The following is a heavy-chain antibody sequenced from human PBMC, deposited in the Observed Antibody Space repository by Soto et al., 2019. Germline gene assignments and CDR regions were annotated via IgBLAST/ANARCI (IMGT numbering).Heavy chain of an antibody. D-gene: IGHD6-6*01. Sequence: QVQLQQWGAGLLKPSETLSLTCAVYGGSFSGYYWSWIRQPPGKGLEWIGEINHSGSTNYNPSLKSGVTIPVYTSNYQYALELVSVTAADTAVYYCARRSVAARPYDDYWGQGTLVTVSS. CDR2: INHSGST. CDR1: GGSFSGYY. J-gene: IGHJ4*02. CDR3: ARRSVAARPYDDY. V-gene: IGHV4-34*01.